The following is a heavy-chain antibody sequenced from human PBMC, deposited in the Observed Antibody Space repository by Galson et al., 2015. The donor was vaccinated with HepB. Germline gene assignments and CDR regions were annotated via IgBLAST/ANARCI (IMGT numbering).Heavy chain of an antibody. CDR3: ARSPSRRGLITPYNWFDP. CDR2: IWYDGSNK. D-gene: IGHD3-16*01. CDR1: GFTFSSYG. Sequence: SLRLSCAASGFTFSSYGMHWVRQAPGKGLEWVAVIWYDGSNKYYADSVKGRFTISRDNSKNTLYLQMNGLRAEDTAVYYCARSPSRRGLITPYNWFDPWGQGTLVTVSS. J-gene: IGHJ5*02. V-gene: IGHV3-33*08.